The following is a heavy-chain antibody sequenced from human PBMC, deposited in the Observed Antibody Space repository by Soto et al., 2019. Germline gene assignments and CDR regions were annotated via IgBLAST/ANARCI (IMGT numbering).Heavy chain of an antibody. CDR1: GGSINSNHW. V-gene: IGHV4-4*02. J-gene: IGHJ6*02. Sequence: KTSETLSLTCAVSGGSINSNHWWTWFLQPPWKGLEWIGEIYHSGSTNYNPSLKSRVSISVDKSNNQFSLKLNSVTAADTAVYYCARALTDAEGFGYYYGMDVWGQGTTVTVSS. CDR2: IYHSGST. D-gene: IGHD3-10*01. CDR3: ARALTDAEGFGYYYGMDV.